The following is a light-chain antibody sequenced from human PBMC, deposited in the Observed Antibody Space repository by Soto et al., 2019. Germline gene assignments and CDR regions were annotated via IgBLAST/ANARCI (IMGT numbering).Light chain of an antibody. J-gene: IGKJ3*01. V-gene: IGKV1-39*01. CDR3: QQSNRTPFT. CDR1: QSISNY. Sequence: DIQMTQSPSSLSASVGDRVTITCRASQSISNYLNWYQQKPGKAPKLLMYAASRLQGGVPSRFSGRGSGTEFTLTISSLQPEDFATYYCQQSNRTPFTFGPGTKVDIK. CDR2: AAS.